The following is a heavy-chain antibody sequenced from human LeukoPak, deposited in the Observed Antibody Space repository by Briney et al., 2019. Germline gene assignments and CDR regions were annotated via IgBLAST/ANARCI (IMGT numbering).Heavy chain of an antibody. CDR3: AREHSSGWYSVY. D-gene: IGHD6-19*01. V-gene: IGHV4-59*12. J-gene: IGHJ4*02. CDR2: IYYSGST. Sequence: SETLSLTCTVSGGSISSYYWSWIRQPPGKGLEWIGYIYYSGSTNYNPSLKSRVTISVDTSKNQFSLKLSSVTAADTAVYYCAREHSSGWYSVYWGQGTLVTVSS. CDR1: GGSISSYY.